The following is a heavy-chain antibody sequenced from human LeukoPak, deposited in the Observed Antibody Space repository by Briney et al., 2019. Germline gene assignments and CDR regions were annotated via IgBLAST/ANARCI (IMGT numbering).Heavy chain of an antibody. D-gene: IGHD1-26*01. CDR3: AIDLSGGS. CDR2: ISWSGGST. Sequence: GGSLRLSCAASGFTVSSNYMSWVRQAPGKGLEWVSTISWSGGSTYYADSVKGRFTISRDNSKSTLYLHMNSLRAEDTAVYYCAIDLSGGSWGQGTLVTVSS. CDR1: GFTVSSNY. J-gene: IGHJ5*02. V-gene: IGHV3-23*01.